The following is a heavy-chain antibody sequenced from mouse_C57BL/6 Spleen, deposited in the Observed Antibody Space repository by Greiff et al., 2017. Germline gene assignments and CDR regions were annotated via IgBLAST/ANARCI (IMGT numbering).Heavy chain of an antibody. Sequence: QVQLQQSGAELARPGASVKMSCKASGYTFTSYTMHWVKQRPGQGLEWIGYINPSSDYTKYNQKFKDKATLTADKSSSTAYMQLSSLTSEDSAVYYCANGSSWYFDVWGTGTTVTVSS. CDR1: GYTFTSYT. J-gene: IGHJ1*03. V-gene: IGHV1-4*01. CDR2: INPSSDYT. CDR3: ANGSSWYFDV. D-gene: IGHD1-1*01.